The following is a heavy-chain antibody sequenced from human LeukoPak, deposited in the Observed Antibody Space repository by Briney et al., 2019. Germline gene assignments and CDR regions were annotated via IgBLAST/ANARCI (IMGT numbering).Heavy chain of an antibody. Sequence: SETLSLTCAVYGGSFSGYYWSWIRQPPGKGLEWIGEINHSGSTNYNPSLKSRVTISVDTSKNQFSLKLSSVTAADTAVYYCASGIAAAGGYYYYYYMDVWGKGTTVTVPS. CDR2: INHSGST. CDR3: ASGIAAAGGYYYYYYMDV. J-gene: IGHJ6*03. D-gene: IGHD6-13*01. CDR1: GGSFSGYY. V-gene: IGHV4-34*01.